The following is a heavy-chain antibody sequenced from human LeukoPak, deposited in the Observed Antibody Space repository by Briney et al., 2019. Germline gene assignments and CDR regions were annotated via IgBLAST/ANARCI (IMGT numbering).Heavy chain of an antibody. J-gene: IGHJ4*02. CDR3: AKDGGLWVSAHWGDS. V-gene: IGHV3-33*06. CDR2: IWYDGSNK. CDR1: GFTFSSYG. Sequence: PGRSLRLSCAASGFTFSSYGMHWVRQAPGKGLEWVAVIWYDGSNKYYADSVKGRFTISRDNSKNTPYLQMNSLRAEDTAVYYCAKDGGLWVSAHWGDSWGRGTLVTVSS. D-gene: IGHD7-27*01.